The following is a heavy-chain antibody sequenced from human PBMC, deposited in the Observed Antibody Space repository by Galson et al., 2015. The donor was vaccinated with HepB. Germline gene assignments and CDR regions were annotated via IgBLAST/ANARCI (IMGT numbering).Heavy chain of an antibody. V-gene: IGHV1-46*01. D-gene: IGHD2-2*01. CDR2: INPSGGST. CDR3: ARDLGYCSSTSCYEDY. Sequence: SVKVSCKASGYTFTSYYMHWVRQAPGQGLEWMGIINPSGGSTSYAQKFQGRVTMTRDTSTSTVYMELSSLRSEDTAVYYCARDLGYCSSTSCYEDYWGQGTLVTVSS. J-gene: IGHJ4*02. CDR1: GYTFTSYY.